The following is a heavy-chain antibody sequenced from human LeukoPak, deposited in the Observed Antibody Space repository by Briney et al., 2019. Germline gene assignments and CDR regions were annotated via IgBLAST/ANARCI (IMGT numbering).Heavy chain of an antibody. CDR2: ISGSGGST. V-gene: IGHV3-23*01. CDR3: AKGVDIVATFGGALPDV. Sequence: GGSLRLSRAASGFTFSSYAMSWVRQAPGKGLEWVSAISGSGGSTYYADSVKGRFIISRDNSKNTLYLQMNSLRAEDTAVYYCAKGVDIVATFGGALPDVWGKGTTVTVSS. CDR1: GFTFSSYA. D-gene: IGHD5-12*01. J-gene: IGHJ6*04.